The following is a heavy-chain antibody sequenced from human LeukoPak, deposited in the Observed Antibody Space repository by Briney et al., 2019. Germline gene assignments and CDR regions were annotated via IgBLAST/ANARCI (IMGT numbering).Heavy chain of an antibody. CDR2: MAGSGGNT. D-gene: IGHD4-17*01. CDR3: AKNMVTTETPLDY. J-gene: IGHJ4*02. Sequence: PGGSLRLSCVASGFIFNSYAMTWVRQAPGKGLEWVSTMAGSGGNTYYADSVKGRFTISRDNSKNTVYLQMNSLRAEDTAVYYCAKNMVTTETPLDYWGQGTLVTVSS. V-gene: IGHV3-23*01. CDR1: GFIFNSYA.